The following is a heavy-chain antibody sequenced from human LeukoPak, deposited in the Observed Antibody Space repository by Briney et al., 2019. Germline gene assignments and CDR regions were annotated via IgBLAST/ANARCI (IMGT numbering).Heavy chain of an antibody. CDR3: AKYRGDYYDSSGYYYFDY. Sequence: GGSLRLSCAVSGFTFSNYDMNWVRQAPGKGLEWVSAIDSGATNTYYADFVKGRFTISRDNSRNTLYLQMNSLRAEDTAVYYCAKYRGDYYDSSGYYYFDYWGQGTLVTVSS. J-gene: IGHJ4*02. V-gene: IGHV3-23*05. D-gene: IGHD3-22*01. CDR2: IDSGATNT. CDR1: GFTFSNYD.